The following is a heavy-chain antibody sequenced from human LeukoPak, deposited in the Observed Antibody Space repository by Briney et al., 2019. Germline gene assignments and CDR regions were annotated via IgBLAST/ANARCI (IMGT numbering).Heavy chain of an antibody. Sequence: GASVKVSCKASEYTFTGYYVHWVRQAPGQGLEWMGWINPKSGGTNYVQRFQGRVTMTRDTSISTAYMELTSLRSDDTAVYYCARGSYSDSCGYISFWGQGTLVSVSS. CDR3: ARGSYSDSCGYISF. J-gene: IGHJ4*02. V-gene: IGHV1-2*02. D-gene: IGHD3-22*01. CDR1: EYTFTGYY. CDR2: INPKSGGT.